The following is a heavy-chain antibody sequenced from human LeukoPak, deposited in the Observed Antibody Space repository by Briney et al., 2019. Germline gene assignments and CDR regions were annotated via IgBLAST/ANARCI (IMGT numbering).Heavy chain of an antibody. D-gene: IGHD6-6*01. Sequence: GGSLRLSCAASGFTFSNYWMHWVRQAPGKGLVWVSRIRHDAGVTTYADSVKGRFTISRDNAKNTLYLQMDSLRAEDTAVYYCARSIAARPYDAFDIWGQGTMVTVSS. CDR1: GFTFSNYW. CDR2: IRHDAGVT. CDR3: ARSIAARPYDAFDI. J-gene: IGHJ3*02. V-gene: IGHV3-74*01.